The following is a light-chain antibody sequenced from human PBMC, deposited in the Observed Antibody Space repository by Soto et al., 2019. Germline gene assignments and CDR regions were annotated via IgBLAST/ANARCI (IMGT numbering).Light chain of an antibody. CDR2: GAS. Sequence: ETVLTQSPGTLSLSPGERATLFCRASQSVSSSYLAWYQQNPGQAPRLLIYGASSRATGIPDRFSGSGSGTDFTLTISRLEPEDFAVYYCQQHGSSPPSWTFGQGTKVEIK. V-gene: IGKV3-20*01. CDR3: QQHGSSPPSWT. CDR1: QSVSSSY. J-gene: IGKJ1*01.